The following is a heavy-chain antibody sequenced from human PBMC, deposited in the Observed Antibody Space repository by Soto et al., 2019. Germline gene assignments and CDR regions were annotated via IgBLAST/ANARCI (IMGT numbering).Heavy chain of an antibody. J-gene: IGHJ6*02. CDR1: GGTFSSYA. Sequence: ASVKVSCKASGGTFSSYAISWVRQAPGQGLEWMGGIIPIFGTANYAQKFQGRATITADESTSTAYMELSSLRSEDTAVYYCASSGWYRLDYNYYYGMDVWGQGTTVTVSS. V-gene: IGHV1-69*13. CDR3: ASSGWYRLDYNYYYGMDV. CDR2: IIPIFGTA. D-gene: IGHD6-19*01.